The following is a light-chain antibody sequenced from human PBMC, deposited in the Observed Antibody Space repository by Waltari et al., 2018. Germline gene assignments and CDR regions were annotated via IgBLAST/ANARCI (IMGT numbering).Light chain of an antibody. J-gene: IGLJ2*01. V-gene: IGLV2-8*01. CDR3: SSYAGSGTVV. Sequence: QSALTQPPSASGSPGQSVAISCTGTSSDIGRYNLVSCYQQDPGKAPKLIVYDVTKRPSGVPDRFSGSKSGTTASLIVSGLQAGDEADYYCSSYAGSGTVVFGGGTKLTVL. CDR1: SSDIGRYNL. CDR2: DVT.